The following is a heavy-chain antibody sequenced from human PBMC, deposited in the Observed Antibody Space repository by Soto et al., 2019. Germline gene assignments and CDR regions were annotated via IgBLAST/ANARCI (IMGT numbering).Heavy chain of an antibody. J-gene: IGHJ4*02. Sequence: GGSLRLSCAASGFTFSSYAMSWVRQAPGKGLEWVSAISGSGGSTYYADSVKGRFTISRDNSKNTLYLQMSSLRAEDAAVYYCAKCGWTLYYFDYWGQGTLVTVFS. CDR1: GFTFSSYA. CDR2: ISGSGGST. D-gene: IGHD6-19*01. CDR3: AKCGWTLYYFDY. V-gene: IGHV3-23*01.